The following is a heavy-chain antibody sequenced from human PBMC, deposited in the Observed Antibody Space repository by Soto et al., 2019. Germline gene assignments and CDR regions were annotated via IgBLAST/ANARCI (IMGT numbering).Heavy chain of an antibody. CDR2: IYYSGST. V-gene: IGHV4-61*01. Sequence: QVQLQESGPGLVKPSETLSLTCTVSGGSVSTGYSWTWIRQPTGKGLEWIGSIYYSGSTKYNPSLKSRVTISIDTSKNQISLKLNSVTAADKAVYYCARGLLTGDRIYYFGYWGQGTLVSVAS. D-gene: IGHD7-27*01. J-gene: IGHJ4*02. CDR3: ARGLLTGDRIYYFGY. CDR1: GGSVSTGYS.